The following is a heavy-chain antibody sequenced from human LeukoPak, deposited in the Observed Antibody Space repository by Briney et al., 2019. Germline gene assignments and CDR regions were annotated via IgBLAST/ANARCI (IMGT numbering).Heavy chain of an antibody. D-gene: IGHD1-26*01. V-gene: IGHV3-23*01. J-gene: IGHJ4*02. CDR2: ISGSGGST. Sequence: GGSLRLSCAASEFSVGSNYMTWVRQAPGKGLEWVSAISGSGGSTYYADSVKGRFTISRDNSKNTLYLQMNSLRAEDTAVYYCAKDGALYSGSYYNYWGQGTLVTVSS. CDR3: AKDGALYSGSYYNY. CDR1: EFSVGSNY.